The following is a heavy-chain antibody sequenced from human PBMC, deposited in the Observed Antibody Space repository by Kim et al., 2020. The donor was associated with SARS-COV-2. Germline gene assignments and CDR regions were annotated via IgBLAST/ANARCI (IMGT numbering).Heavy chain of an antibody. CDR2: ISGDGGST. Sequence: GGSLRLSCAASGFTFDSYAMHWVRQAPGKGLEWVSPISGDGGSTYYADSVKGRFNISRDNSNNSLYLQMSSLRTEDTALYYCAKAKYDSSGYYNSDSHGGAFDCWGQGTLVTVSS. J-gene: IGHJ3*01. CDR3: AKAKYDSSGYYNSDSHGGAFDC. V-gene: IGHV3-43*02. CDR1: GFTFDSYA. D-gene: IGHD3-22*01.